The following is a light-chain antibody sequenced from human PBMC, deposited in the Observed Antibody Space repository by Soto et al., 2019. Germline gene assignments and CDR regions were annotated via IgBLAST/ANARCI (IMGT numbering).Light chain of an antibody. CDR1: SSDIGGYNA. Sequence: SALTQPASVSWSPGQTITISCTGTSSDIGGYNAVSWYQHHPGKAPKLIIYEVTHRPSGVSDRFSASKSGNTASLTISGLQAEDEADYYCNSFRVSHLYVFGTGTKVTVL. CDR3: NSFRVSHLYV. CDR2: EVT. V-gene: IGLV2-14*01. J-gene: IGLJ1*01.